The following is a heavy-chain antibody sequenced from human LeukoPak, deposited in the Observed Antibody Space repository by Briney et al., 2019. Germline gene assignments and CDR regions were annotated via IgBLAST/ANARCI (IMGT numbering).Heavy chain of an antibody. J-gene: IGHJ4*02. D-gene: IGHD3-9*01. V-gene: IGHV5-10-1*01. CDR1: GFNFTSYW. CDR3: ARGNYDILTDY. Sequence: GESLKISCKGSGFNFTSYWISWVRQMPGKGLEWMGRIYPSDSYTNYSPSFQGHVTISADKSISTAYLQWSSLKASDTAMYYCARGNYDILTDYWGQGTLVTVSS. CDR2: IYPSDSYT.